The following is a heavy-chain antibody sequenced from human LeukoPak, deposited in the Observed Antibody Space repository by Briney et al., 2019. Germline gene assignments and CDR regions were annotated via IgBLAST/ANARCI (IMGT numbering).Heavy chain of an antibody. J-gene: IGHJ4*02. V-gene: IGHV4-39*07. Sequence: SETLSLTCTVSGGSISSSSYYWGWIRQPPGKGLDWIGSIYYSGSTNYNPSLKSRVTISVDKSKNQFSLKLSSVTAADTAVYYCARDPLTSDSSGYYLDYWGQGTLVTVSS. CDR1: GGSISSSSYY. D-gene: IGHD3-22*01. CDR2: IYYSGST. CDR3: ARDPLTSDSSGYYLDY.